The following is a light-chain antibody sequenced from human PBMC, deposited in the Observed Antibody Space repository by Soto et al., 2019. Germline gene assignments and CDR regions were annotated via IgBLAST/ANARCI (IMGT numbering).Light chain of an antibody. CDR2: DAS. Sequence: EIVLTQSPGTLSLSPGERATVSCRASQSVSDTLAWYQQKPGQAPRLLIYDASKRATDIPARFSGSGSGTDFTLTISGLEPEDFAVYYCQQRANWPPLTFGGGTKVDI. CDR3: QQRANWPPLT. V-gene: IGKV3-11*01. CDR1: QSVSDT. J-gene: IGKJ4*01.